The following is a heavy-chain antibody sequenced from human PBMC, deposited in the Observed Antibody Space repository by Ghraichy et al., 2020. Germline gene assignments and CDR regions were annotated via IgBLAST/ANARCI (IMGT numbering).Heavy chain of an antibody. CDR1: GFTFSSYW. Sequence: GGSLRLSCAASGFTFSSYWMSWVRQAPGKGLEWVANIKQDGSEKYYVDSVKGRFTISRDNAKNSLYLQMNSLRAEDTAVYYCARDSISSWYLTNYGMDVWGQGTTVTVSS. CDR2: IKQDGSEK. V-gene: IGHV3-7*03. CDR3: ARDSISSWYLTNYGMDV. J-gene: IGHJ6*02. D-gene: IGHD6-13*01.